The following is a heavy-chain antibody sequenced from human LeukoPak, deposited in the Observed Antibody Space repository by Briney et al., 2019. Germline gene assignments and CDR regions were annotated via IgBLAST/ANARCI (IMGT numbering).Heavy chain of an antibody. V-gene: IGHV4-59*12. CDR1: GGSISSYY. Sequence: PSETLSLTCIVSGGSISSYYWSWIRQPPGKGLEWIGLIYYSGSTNYNPSLKSRVTISVDTSKNQFSLKLSSVTAADTAVYYCARTPIYYYDNSGYYNWGQGTLVTVSS. CDR3: ARTPIYYYDNSGYYN. D-gene: IGHD3-22*01. CDR2: IYYSGST. J-gene: IGHJ4*02.